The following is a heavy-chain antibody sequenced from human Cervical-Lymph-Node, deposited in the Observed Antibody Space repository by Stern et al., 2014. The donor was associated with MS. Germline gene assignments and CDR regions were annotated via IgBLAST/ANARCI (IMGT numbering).Heavy chain of an antibody. CDR2: INPDSGGT. V-gene: IGHV1-2*06. Sequence: QVPLVQSGAEVKKPGASVRVSCKASGYTFTGYFLHWVRQAPGQRPEWMGRINPDSGGTNFAQRFQGRVTMTRDTSVNTAYMELSSLRSDDTAVYYCASGPGRGVMDVWGQGTTVTVSS. J-gene: IGHJ6*02. CDR3: ASGPGRGVMDV. CDR1: GYTFTGYF. D-gene: IGHD3-10*01.